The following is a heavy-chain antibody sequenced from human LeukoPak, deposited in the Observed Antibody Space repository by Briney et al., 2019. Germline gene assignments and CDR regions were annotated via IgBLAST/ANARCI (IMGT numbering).Heavy chain of an antibody. CDR3: ARDRGDLYGDYEDY. V-gene: IGHV3-7*01. CDR1: GFTFSSYW. J-gene: IGHJ4*02. D-gene: IGHD4-17*01. Sequence: GGSLRLSCAASGFTFSSYWVSWVRQAPGKGLEWVANIKQDGSEKYYVDSVKGRFTISRDNAKNSLYLQMNSLRAEDTAVYYCARDRGDLYGDYEDYWGQGTLVTVSS. CDR2: IKQDGSEK.